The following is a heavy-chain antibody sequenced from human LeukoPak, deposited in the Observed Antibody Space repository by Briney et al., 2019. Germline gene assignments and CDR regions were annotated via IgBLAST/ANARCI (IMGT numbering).Heavy chain of an antibody. J-gene: IGHJ4*02. V-gene: IGHV4-39*07. CDR2: IYYSGST. D-gene: IGHD3-16*02. Sequence: SETLSLTCAVSGGSISSSSYYWGWIRQPPGKGLEWIGSIYYSGSTYYNPSLKSRVTISVDTSKNQFSLKLSSVTAADTAVYYCAKTPYDYVWGSYRPWYFDYWGQGTLVTVSS. CDR1: GGSISSSSYY. CDR3: AKTPYDYVWGSYRPWYFDY.